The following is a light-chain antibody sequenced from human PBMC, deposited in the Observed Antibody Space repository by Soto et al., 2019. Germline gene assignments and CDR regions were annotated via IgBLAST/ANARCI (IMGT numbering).Light chain of an antibody. CDR3: NSYTTSNTRQIV. Sequence: QSALTQPASVSGSPGRSITISCTGTSSDVGGYNYVSWYQQHPGKAPKFMIYDVSNRPSGVSTRFSGSKSGNTASLTISGLQAEDEADYYCNSYTTSNTRQIVFGTGTKVTVL. CDR1: SSDVGGYNY. CDR2: DVS. V-gene: IGLV2-14*01. J-gene: IGLJ1*01.